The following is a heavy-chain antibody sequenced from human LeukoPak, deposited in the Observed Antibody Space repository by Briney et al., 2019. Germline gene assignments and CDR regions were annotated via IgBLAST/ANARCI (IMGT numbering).Heavy chain of an antibody. J-gene: IGHJ4*02. D-gene: IGHD1-26*01. V-gene: IGHV1-46*01. CDR2: INPSGGST. CDR1: GYTFTSYY. CDR3: ARDLYRELPDY. Sequence: ASVTVSCKASGYTFTSYYMHWVRQAPGQGLEWMGIINPSGGSTSYAQKFQGRVTMTRDTSTSTAYMELRSLRSDDTAVYYCARDLYRELPDYWGQGTLVTVSS.